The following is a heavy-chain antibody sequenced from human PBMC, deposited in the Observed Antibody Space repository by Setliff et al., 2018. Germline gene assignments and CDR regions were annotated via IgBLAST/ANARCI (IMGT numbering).Heavy chain of an antibody. CDR3: LRLVRYCTKIACQATSGDEV. CDR1: GYTLSNSI. V-gene: IGHV1-18*01. CDR2: ISAYNGKT. J-gene: IGHJ4*02. Sequence: VKVSCKASGYTLSNSILSWVRQAPGQGLEWMGWISAYNGKTYFAQKFQDRITLTTDTSTNTGYLELRGLRSDDTAVYYCLRLVRYCTKIACQATSGDEVWGLGTLVPSPQ. D-gene: IGHD2-8*01.